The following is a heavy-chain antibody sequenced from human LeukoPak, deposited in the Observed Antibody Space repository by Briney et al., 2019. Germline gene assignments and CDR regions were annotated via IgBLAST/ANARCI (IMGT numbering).Heavy chain of an antibody. CDR2: ITTSSTYI. CDR3: ARGKYSSGWFDY. CDR1: GFTFSSYS. D-gene: IGHD6-19*01. J-gene: IGHJ4*02. V-gene: IGHV3-21*01. Sequence: GRSLRLSCAASGFTFSSYSMNWVRQAPGKGLEWVSSITTSSTYISYADSVKGRFTISRDNAKNSLYLQMNSLRAEDTAVYYCARGKYSSGWFDYWGQGTLVTVSS.